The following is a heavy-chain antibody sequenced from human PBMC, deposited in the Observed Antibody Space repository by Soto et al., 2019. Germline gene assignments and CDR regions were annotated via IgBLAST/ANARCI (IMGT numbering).Heavy chain of an antibody. Sequence: QVQLQESGPGLVKPSETLSLICTVSGDPITSYFWTWLRQPAGKGLEWIGHVFPGGPTSPNSSLGLRVSMSTDTSKTQCSLALAPVTAADTAVYYWARARSGFIYCSRQFYFDYWGQGTLVTVSP. V-gene: IGHV4-4*07. CDR2: VFPGGPT. D-gene: IGHD1-26*01. CDR1: GDPITSYF. CDR3: ARARSGFIYCSRQFYFDY. J-gene: IGHJ4*02.